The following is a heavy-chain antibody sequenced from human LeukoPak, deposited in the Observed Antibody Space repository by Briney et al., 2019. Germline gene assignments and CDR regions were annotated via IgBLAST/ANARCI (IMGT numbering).Heavy chain of an antibody. J-gene: IGHJ4*02. Sequence: ASVKVSCKASGYTFTRYGISWVRQAPGQGLEWMGWISAYNGDANHAQKLQDRVTMTTDTSTSTAYMELRSLRSDDTAVYYCARPYDSSGNDLGYWGQGTLVTVSS. CDR1: GYTFTRYG. CDR2: ISAYNGDA. CDR3: ARPYDSSGNDLGY. D-gene: IGHD3-22*01. V-gene: IGHV1-18*01.